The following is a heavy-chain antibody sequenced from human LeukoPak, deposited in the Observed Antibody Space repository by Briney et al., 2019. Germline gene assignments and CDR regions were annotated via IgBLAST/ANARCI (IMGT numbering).Heavy chain of an antibody. V-gene: IGHV4-39*01. CDR2: IYYSGST. J-gene: IGHJ4*02. CDR1: GGSISSSSYY. D-gene: IGHD6-13*01. CDR3: ARQSRCSSWNY. Sequence: PSETLSLTCTVSGGSISSSSYYWGWIRQPPGKGLEWIGSIYYSGSTYYNPSLKSRVTISVDTSKNQFSLKLSSVTAADTAVYYCARQSRCSSWNYWGQGTLVTVSS.